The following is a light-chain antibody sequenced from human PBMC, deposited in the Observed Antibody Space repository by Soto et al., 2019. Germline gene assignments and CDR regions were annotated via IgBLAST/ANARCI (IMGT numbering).Light chain of an antibody. Sequence: QSVLTQPPSVSAAPGQKVTISCSGSSSNIGNNYVSWYQQLPGTAPKLLIYDNNKRPSGIPDRFSGSKSGTSATLGITGLQTGDEADYYCGTWDSILIAVVFGGGTKVTVL. CDR2: DNN. J-gene: IGLJ2*01. CDR3: GTWDSILIAVV. V-gene: IGLV1-51*01. CDR1: SSNIGNNY.